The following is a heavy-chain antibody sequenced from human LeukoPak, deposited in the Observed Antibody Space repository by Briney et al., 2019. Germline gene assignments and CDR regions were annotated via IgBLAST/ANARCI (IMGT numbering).Heavy chain of an antibody. CDR3: AKGDDILTTSILFPDY. CDR1: GFTFSSYA. CDR2: ISGSGGST. D-gene: IGHD3-9*01. Sequence: PGGSLRLSCAASGFTFSSYAMSWVRQAPGKGLEWVSAISGSGGSTYYADSVKGRFTISRDNSKNTLYLQMNSLIAEDTAVYYCAKGDDILTTSILFPDYWGQGTLVTVSS. V-gene: IGHV3-23*01. J-gene: IGHJ4*02.